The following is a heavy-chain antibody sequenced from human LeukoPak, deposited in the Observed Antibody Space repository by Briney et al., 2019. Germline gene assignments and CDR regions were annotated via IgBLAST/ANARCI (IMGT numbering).Heavy chain of an antibody. CDR2: INHSGST. J-gene: IGHJ5*02. CDR3: ARSEKVATATGWFDP. V-gene: IGHV4-34*01. CDR1: GGSFSGYY. Sequence: SETLSLTCAVYGGSFSGYYWSWIRQPPGKGLEWIGEINHSGSTNYNPSLKSRVTISLDTSKNQFSLKLSSVTAADTAVYYCARSEKVATATGWFDPWGQGTLVTVSS. D-gene: IGHD5-12*01.